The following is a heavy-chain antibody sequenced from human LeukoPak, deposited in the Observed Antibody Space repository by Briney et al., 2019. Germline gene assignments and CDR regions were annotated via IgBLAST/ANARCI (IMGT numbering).Heavy chain of an antibody. CDR3: ARHVGSGVRLRWFDP. J-gene: IGHJ5*02. Sequence: PSETLSLTCDVSGGSITGTGYYWAWIRQPPGKGLEWIGSIYYSGSTYYNPSLKSRVTISVDTSKNQFSLKLSSVTAADTAVYYCARHVGSGVRLRWFDPWGQGTLVTVSS. V-gene: IGHV4-39*01. CDR2: IYYSGST. D-gene: IGHD3-10*01. CDR1: GGSITGTGYY.